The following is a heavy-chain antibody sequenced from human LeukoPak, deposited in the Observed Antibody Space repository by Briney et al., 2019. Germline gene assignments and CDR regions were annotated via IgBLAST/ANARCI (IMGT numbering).Heavy chain of an antibody. CDR1: GFTFSDYY. V-gene: IGHV3-49*03. Sequence: GGSLRLSCAASGFTFSDYYMSWIRQAPGKGLEWVGLIRRRAFGETADYAASVKGRLTISRDDSKSIAYLQMNSLKTEDTAVYYCTREGAAAAYGMDVWGQGTTVTVSS. CDR3: TREGAAAAYGMDV. D-gene: IGHD6-13*01. CDR2: IRRRAFGETA. J-gene: IGHJ6*02.